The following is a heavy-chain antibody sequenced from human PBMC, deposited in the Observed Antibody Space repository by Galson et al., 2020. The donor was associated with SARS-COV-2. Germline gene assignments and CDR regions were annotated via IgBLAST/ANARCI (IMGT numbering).Heavy chain of an antibody. CDR2: IYNIGRT. V-gene: IGHV4-59*08. CDR3: AGEPKYYTGWGFHV. CDR1: GGSISSYY. Sequence: ETSETLSLTCTVAGGSISSYYWSWIRQPPGKGLEWIGYIYNIGRTNYNPSLNSRVTVSLVTSENQISLKLSSVTAADTAIYYCAGEPKYYTGWGFHVWGQGTMVTVSA. J-gene: IGHJ3*01. D-gene: IGHD2-8*02.